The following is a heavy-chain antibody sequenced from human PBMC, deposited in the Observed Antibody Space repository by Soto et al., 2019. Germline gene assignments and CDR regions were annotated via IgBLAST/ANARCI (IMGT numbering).Heavy chain of an antibody. V-gene: IGHV3-74*01. D-gene: IGHD6-25*01. J-gene: IGHJ4*02. CDR2: INGDGTT. CDR1: XFIFSDYW. Sequence: SLRLSCAASXFIFSDYWMHWVRQAPGKGLVWVARINGDGTTTYVDSVKGRFTISRDNAKNMMYLQMSSLRVEDTAMYYCGRGSGPRGRPYWGQGISVTVSS. CDR3: GRGSGPRGRPY.